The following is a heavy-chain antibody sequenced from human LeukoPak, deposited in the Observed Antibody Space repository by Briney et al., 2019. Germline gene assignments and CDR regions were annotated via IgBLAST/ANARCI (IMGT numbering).Heavy chain of an antibody. V-gene: IGHV3-23*01. J-gene: IGHJ4*02. CDR3: AKGRLFNYGLKYYFDS. D-gene: IGHD3-16*01. Sequence: AGSLTLSCAASGFSFNSYGMNWVRHAPRKGLGWDSGTIGSGGGTYYADSLKGRFTISRDNSKDKLYLQVNSLGVEGTAVYYCAKGRLFNYGLKYYFDSWGQGTLVTVSS. CDR2: TIGSGGGT. CDR1: GFSFNSYG.